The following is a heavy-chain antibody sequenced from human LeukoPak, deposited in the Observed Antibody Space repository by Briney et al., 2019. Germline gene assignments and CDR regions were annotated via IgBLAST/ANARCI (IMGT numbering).Heavy chain of an antibody. Sequence: ASVKVSCKASGGTFSSYAISWVRQAPGQGLEWMGWINTNTGNPTYAQGFTGRFVFSLDTSVSTAYLQISSLKAEDTAVYYCARDMTTVTPSYYGMDVWGQGTTVTVSS. CDR2: INTNTGNP. D-gene: IGHD4-17*01. CDR3: ARDMTTVTPSYYGMDV. J-gene: IGHJ6*02. V-gene: IGHV7-4-1*02. CDR1: GGTFSSYA.